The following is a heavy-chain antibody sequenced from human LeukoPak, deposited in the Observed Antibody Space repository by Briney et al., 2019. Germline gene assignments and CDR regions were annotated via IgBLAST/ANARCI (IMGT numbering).Heavy chain of an antibody. CDR2: IYNTGSP. D-gene: IGHD5-12*01. J-gene: IGHJ4*02. Sequence: SETLSLTCTVSGGSISGYCWTWIRQPAGKGLEWIGRIYNTGSPNYNPALKSRVTISVDTSKNQFSLKLSSVTAADSAVYYCARGLRTDSGYDDGEDHWGQGTLVTVSS. CDR3: ARGLRTDSGYDDGEDH. V-gene: IGHV4-4*07. CDR1: GGSISGYC.